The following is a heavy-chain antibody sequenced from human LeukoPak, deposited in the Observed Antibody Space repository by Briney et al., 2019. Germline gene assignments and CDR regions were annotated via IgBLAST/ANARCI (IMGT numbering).Heavy chain of an antibody. J-gene: IGHJ6*03. CDR3: ARGEQQLAIYYYYYMDV. CDR2: IYYSGST. CDR1: GGSISSGDYY. V-gene: IGHV4-30-4*08. D-gene: IGHD6-13*01. Sequence: PSETLSLTXTVSGGSISSGDYYWSWIRQPPGKGLEWIGYIYYSGSTYYNPSLKSRVTISVDTSKNQFSLKLSSVTAADTAVYYCARGEQQLAIYYYYYMDVWGKGNTVTVSS.